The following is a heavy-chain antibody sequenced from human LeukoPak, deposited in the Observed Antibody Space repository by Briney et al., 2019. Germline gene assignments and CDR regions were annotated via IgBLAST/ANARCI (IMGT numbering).Heavy chain of an antibody. CDR2: INHSGNT. V-gene: IGHV4-34*01. CDR3: ARGFGNVRGVT. CDR1: GGSLSGDY. D-gene: IGHD3-10*01. Sequence: SETLSLTCAVYGGSLSGDYWSWIRQSPGKGLEWIGEINHSGNTNYNPALKNGATMSSGTSTKKSLLKLSTRTAADAAAWYCARGFGNVRGVTWGQGTLVTVSS. J-gene: IGHJ5*02.